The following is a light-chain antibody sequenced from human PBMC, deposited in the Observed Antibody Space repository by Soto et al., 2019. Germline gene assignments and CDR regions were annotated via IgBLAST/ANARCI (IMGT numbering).Light chain of an antibody. CDR2: ANN. CDR1: SSNIGARYD. V-gene: IGLV1-40*01. CDR3: QSYDSSLSGYV. Sequence: QSVLTQPPSVSGAPGQRVTISCTGSSSNIGARYDVHWYQQVPGTAPKLLMYANNFRPSGVPDRFSGSKSGTSASLAITGLQADDEADYYCQSYDSSLSGYVFGTGTKLTVL. J-gene: IGLJ1*01.